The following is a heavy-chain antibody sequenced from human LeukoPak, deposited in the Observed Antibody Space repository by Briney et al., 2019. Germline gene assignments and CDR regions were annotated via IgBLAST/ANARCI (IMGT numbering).Heavy chain of an antibody. CDR1: GYTFTSYG. Sequence: ALVKVSCKASGYTFTSYGISWVRQAPGQGLEWMGWISAYNGNTNYAQKLQGRVTMTTDTSTSTAYMELRSLRSDDTAVYYCARGAGAIDYYGSGSYRGSWFDPWGQGTLVTVSS. CDR2: ISAYNGNT. V-gene: IGHV1-18*04. CDR3: ARGAGAIDYYGSGSYRGSWFDP. D-gene: IGHD3-10*01. J-gene: IGHJ5*02.